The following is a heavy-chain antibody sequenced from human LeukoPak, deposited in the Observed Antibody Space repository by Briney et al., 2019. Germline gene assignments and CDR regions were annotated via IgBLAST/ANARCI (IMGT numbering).Heavy chain of an antibody. Sequence: GESLKISCKGSGYSFTTYWINWVRQMPGKRLEWMGIIYPGDSDIRYSPSFQGQVTISADKSISTAYLQWSSLKASDTAMYYCARRGYCSGGSCFSAAFDIWGQGTMVTVSS. V-gene: IGHV5-51*01. J-gene: IGHJ3*02. CDR3: ARRGYCSGGSCFSAAFDI. D-gene: IGHD2-15*01. CDR1: GYSFTTYW. CDR2: IYPGDSDI.